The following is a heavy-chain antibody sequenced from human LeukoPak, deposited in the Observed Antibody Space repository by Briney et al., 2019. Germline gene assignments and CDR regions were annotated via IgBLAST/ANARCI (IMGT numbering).Heavy chain of an antibody. J-gene: IGHJ6*04. Sequence: TGGSLRLSCAASEFIVSVNYMTWVRQAPGKGLEWVSLIYSRGETKYADSVKGRFTISRDNAKNSLYLQMNSLRAEDTAVYYCAELGITMIGGVWGKGTTVTISS. CDR1: EFIVSVNY. CDR3: AELGITMIGGV. V-gene: IGHV3-69-1*02. D-gene: IGHD3-10*02. CDR2: IYSRGET.